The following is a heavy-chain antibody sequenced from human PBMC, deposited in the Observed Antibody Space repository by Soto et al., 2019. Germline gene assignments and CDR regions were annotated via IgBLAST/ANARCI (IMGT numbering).Heavy chain of an antibody. Sequence: EVQLLESGGGFVQPGGSLRLTCAASGFTFNSYAMSWVRQAPGKGLEWVSAISGSGGNTYYADSVKGRFSISRDNSKNTMYLQMSSLRAEDTAVYYCAKAMAHDYDGSGYYLDYWGQGNLVTVSS. J-gene: IGHJ4*02. CDR3: AKAMAHDYDGSGYYLDY. V-gene: IGHV3-23*01. CDR2: ISGSGGNT. D-gene: IGHD3-22*01. CDR1: GFTFNSYA.